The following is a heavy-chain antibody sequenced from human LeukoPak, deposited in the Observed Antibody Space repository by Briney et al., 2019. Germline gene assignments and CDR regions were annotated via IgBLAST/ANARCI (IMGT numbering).Heavy chain of an antibody. CDR3: ARGEGARDGYNYEGPFYFDY. CDR2: INHSGST. V-gene: IGHV4-34*01. J-gene: IGHJ4*02. D-gene: IGHD5-24*01. Sequence: SETLSLTCAVYGGSFSDYYWSWIRQPPGKGLEWIGKINHSGSTNYNPSLKSRVTISVDTSKNQFPLKVSAVTAADTAVYYCARGEGARDGYNYEGPFYFDYWGQGTLVTVSP. CDR1: GGSFSDYY.